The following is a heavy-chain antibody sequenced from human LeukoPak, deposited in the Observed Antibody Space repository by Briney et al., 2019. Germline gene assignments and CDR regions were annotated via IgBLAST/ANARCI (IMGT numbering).Heavy chain of an antibody. CDR2: INAGNGNT. D-gene: IGHD3-10*01. CDR1: GYTFTSYA. V-gene: IGHV1-3*01. J-gene: IGHJ4*02. CDR3: AREGFGGPVDY. Sequence: ASVKVSCKASGYTFTSYAMHWVRQAPGQRLEWMGWINAGNGNTKYSQKFQGRVTITRDTSASTAYMELSSLRSEDAAVYYCAREGFGGPVDYWGQGTLVTVSS.